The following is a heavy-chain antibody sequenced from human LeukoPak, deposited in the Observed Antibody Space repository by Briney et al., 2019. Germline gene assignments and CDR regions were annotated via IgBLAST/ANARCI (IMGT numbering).Heavy chain of an antibody. D-gene: IGHD6-6*01. CDR1: GGSISSYY. V-gene: IGHV4-59*01. J-gene: IGHJ4*02. CDR3: ARESGRGGYYSSSSRLRTPFVY. Sequence: SETLSLTCTVSGGSISSYYWSWIRQPPGKGLEWIGYIYYSGSTNYNPSLKSRVTISVDTSKNQFSLKLSSVTTADTAVYYCARESGRGGYYSSSSRLRTPFVYWGQGTLVTVSS. CDR2: IYYSGST.